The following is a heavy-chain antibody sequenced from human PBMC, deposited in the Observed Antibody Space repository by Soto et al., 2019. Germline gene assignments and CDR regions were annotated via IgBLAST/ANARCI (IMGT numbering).Heavy chain of an antibody. J-gene: IGHJ5*02. V-gene: IGHV3-64*01. CDR1: GFTFSSYS. CDR3: GGYSGDGIWS. CDR2: ISSNGGTT. Sequence: EVQLVESGGGLVQPGGSLRLSCAASGFTFSSYSMHWVRQAPGKGLEYVSAISSNGGTTSYANSAKGRFTISRDNSKNMLYLQWGSLRAEDMAVYYCGGYSGDGIWSWGQGTLVTVSS. D-gene: IGHD1-26*01.